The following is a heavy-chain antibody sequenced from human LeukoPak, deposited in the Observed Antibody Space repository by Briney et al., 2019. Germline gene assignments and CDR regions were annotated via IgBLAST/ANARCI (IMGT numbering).Heavy chain of an antibody. CDR1: GGSISSYY. Sequence: SETMSLTCTVSGGSISSYYRSWIRQPAGKGLEWIGRIYTSGSTNYNPSLKSRVTMSVDTSKNQFSLMLSSVTAADTAVYYCAREASCDLCSGGSCCNFDYWGQGTLVTVSS. CDR3: AREASCDLCSGGSCCNFDY. V-gene: IGHV4-4*07. CDR2: IYTSGST. J-gene: IGHJ4*02. D-gene: IGHD2-15*01.